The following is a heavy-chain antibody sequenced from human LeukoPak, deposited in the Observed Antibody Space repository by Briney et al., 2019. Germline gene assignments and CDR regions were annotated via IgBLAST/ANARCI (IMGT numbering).Heavy chain of an antibody. D-gene: IGHD3-22*01. V-gene: IGHV3-23*01. CDR3: AKEWYYYDSSGFFYGSRAFDI. J-gene: IGHJ3*02. CDR2: ISGSGGST. CDR1: GFTFSSYG. Sequence: GGSLRLSCAASGFTFSSYGMSWVRQAPGKGLEWVSAISGSGGSTYYADSVKGRFTISRDNSKNTLYLQMNSLRAEDTAVYYCAKEWYYYDSSGFFYGSRAFDIWGQGTMVTVSS.